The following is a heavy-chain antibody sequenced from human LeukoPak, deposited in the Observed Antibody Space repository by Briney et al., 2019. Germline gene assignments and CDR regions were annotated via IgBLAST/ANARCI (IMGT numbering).Heavy chain of an antibody. CDR2: IIPIFGTA. J-gene: IGHJ6*02. CDR3: ARNCDSSGYYQDYYYGMDV. V-gene: IGHV1-69*13. Sequence: SVKVSCKASGGTFSSYAISWVRQAPGQGLEWMGGIIPIFGTANYAQKFQGRVTITADESTSTAYMELSSLRSEDTAVYYCARNCDSSGYYQDYYYGMDVWGQGTTVTVSS. D-gene: IGHD3-22*01. CDR1: GGTFSSYA.